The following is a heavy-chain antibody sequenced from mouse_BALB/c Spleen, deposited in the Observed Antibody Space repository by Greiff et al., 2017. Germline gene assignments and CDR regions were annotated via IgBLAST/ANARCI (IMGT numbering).Heavy chain of an antibody. CDR1: GFTFSSYA. CDR2: ISSGGSYT. J-gene: IGHJ3*01. V-gene: IGHV5-9-4*01. CDR3: EREEYGNFWFAY. D-gene: IGHD2-10*02. Sequence: EVKLVESGGGLVKPGGSLKLSCAASGFTFSSYAMSWVRQSPEKRLEWVAEISSGGSYTYYPDTVTGRFTISRDNAKNTLYLEMSSLRSEDTAMYYCEREEYGNFWFAYWGQGTLVTVSA.